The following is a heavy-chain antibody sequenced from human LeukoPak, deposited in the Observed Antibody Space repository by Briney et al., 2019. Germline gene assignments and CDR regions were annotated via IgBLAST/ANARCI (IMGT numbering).Heavy chain of an antibody. D-gene: IGHD6-13*01. CDR1: GYTFTSYG. CDR2: ISAYNGNT. CDR3: ARDFEFYSSSWYRDAFDI. J-gene: IGHJ3*02. Sequence: ASVKVSCKASGYTFTSYGISWVRQAPGQGLEWMGWISAYNGNTNYAQKLQGRVTMTTDTSTSTAYMELRSLRSDDTAVYYCARDFEFYSSSWYRDAFDIWGQGTMVTVSS. V-gene: IGHV1-18*04.